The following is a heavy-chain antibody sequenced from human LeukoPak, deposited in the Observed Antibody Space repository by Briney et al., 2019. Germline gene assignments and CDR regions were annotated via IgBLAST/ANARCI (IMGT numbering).Heavy chain of an antibody. J-gene: IGHJ4*02. CDR3: AKDLFDPGSMGY. Sequence: GGSLRLSCAASGFTFSSYGMHWVRQAPGKGLEWVAVISYDGSNKYYADSVKGRFTISRDNSKNTLYLQMNSLRAEDTAVYYCAKDLFDPGSMGYWGQGTLVTVSS. CDR1: GFTFSSYG. D-gene: IGHD3-10*01. CDR2: ISYDGSNK. V-gene: IGHV3-30*18.